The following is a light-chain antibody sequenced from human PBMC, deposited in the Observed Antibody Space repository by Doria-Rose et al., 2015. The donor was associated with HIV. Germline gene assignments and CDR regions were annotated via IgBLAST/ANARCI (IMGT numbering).Light chain of an antibody. CDR2: DGS. J-gene: IGKJ1*01. Sequence: TQSPGTLSLSPEERATLSCRASQSFSSTYLAWYQQKPGQAPSLLIYDGSTRATGIPDRFSASGSGTCFTLTINRLEPEDFALNYCHQYGTSWTFGQGTKVEI. CDR1: QSFSSTY. CDR3: HQYGTSWT. V-gene: IGKV3-20*01.